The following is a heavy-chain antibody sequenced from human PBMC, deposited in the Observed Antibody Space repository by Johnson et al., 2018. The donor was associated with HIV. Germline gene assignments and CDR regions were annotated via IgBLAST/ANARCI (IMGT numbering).Heavy chain of an antibody. CDR1: GFTFSSYA. CDR2: ISGSGGSK. CDR3: AKALRIFGSGVKEAFDI. D-gene: IGHD3-10*01. J-gene: IGHJ3*02. Sequence: VQLVESGGGLVQPGGSLRLSCVASGFTFSSYAMTWVRQAPGKGLEWVSSISGSGGSKFYADSVKGRFTIARANSKKTIHLQMNSLRAEDTAVYYCAKALRIFGSGVKEAFDIWGQGTMVTVSS. V-gene: IGHV3-23*04.